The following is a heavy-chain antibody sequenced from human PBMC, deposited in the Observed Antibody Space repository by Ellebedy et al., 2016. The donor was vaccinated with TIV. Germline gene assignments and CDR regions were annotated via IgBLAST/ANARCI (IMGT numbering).Heavy chain of an antibody. CDR3: ARERNSLHSEGAVLDY. V-gene: IGHV3-30-3*01. CDR1: GGSISSSS. J-gene: IGHJ4*02. CDR2: ISYDGSNK. D-gene: IGHD1-14*01. Sequence: PSETLSLTCTVSGGSISSSSYYWGWIRQAPGKGLEWVAVISYDGSNKYYADAVKGRFTSSRDNSKNTLYLQLDSLRAEDTAMYYCARERNSLHSEGAVLDYWGQGTLVTVSS.